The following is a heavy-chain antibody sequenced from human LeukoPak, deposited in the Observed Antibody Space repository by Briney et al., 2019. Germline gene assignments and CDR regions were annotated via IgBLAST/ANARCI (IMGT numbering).Heavy chain of an antibody. CDR3: ARCGGAGSSCPY. V-gene: IGHV3-7*01. CDR2: IKQDGSEK. CDR1: GFTFSRYW. Sequence: GGSLRLSCAASGFTFSRYWMSWVRQAPGKGLEWVANIKQDGSEKYYVDSVKGRFTISRDNAKNSLYLQMSSLRAEDTAVYYCARCGGAGSSCPYWGQGTLVTVSS. J-gene: IGHJ4*02. D-gene: IGHD6-13*01.